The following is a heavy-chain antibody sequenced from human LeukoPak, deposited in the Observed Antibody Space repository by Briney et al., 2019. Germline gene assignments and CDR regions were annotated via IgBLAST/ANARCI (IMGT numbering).Heavy chain of an antibody. CDR2: IYYSGST. CDR3: ARDNHGDYNNWFDP. CDR1: GGSTSSGGYY. J-gene: IGHJ5*02. D-gene: IGHD4-17*01. Sequence: PSQTLSLTCTVSGGSTSSGGYYWSWIRQHPGKGLEWIGYIYYSGSTYYNPSLKSRVTISVDTSKNQFSLKLSSVTAADTAVYYCARDNHGDYNNWFDPWGQGTLVTVSS. V-gene: IGHV4-31*03.